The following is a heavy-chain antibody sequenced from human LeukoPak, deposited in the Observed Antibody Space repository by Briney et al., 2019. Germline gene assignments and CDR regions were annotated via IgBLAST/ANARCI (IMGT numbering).Heavy chain of an antibody. CDR3: AREGKPLYYYYMDV. CDR2: IIPIFGTA. Sequence: ASVKVSCKASGGTFSIYAISWVRQAPGQGLEWMGEIIPIFGTANYAQKFQGRVTITTDESTSTAYMELSSLRSEDTAVYYCAREGKPLYYYYMDVWGKGTTVTVSS. J-gene: IGHJ6*03. V-gene: IGHV1-69*05. CDR1: GGTFSIYA.